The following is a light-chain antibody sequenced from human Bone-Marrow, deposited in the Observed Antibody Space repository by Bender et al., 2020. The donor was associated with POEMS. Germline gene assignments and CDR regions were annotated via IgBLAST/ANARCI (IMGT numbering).Light chain of an antibody. V-gene: IGLV1-36*01. CDR1: SSNIGNNA. CDR3: CSYADNHIWV. Sequence: QSVLTQPPSVSAAPRQRVTISCSGSSSNIGNNAVTWYQHLPGEAPKLLIFYDDLRPSGVSNHFSGSKSGDTASLTISGLQAEDEADFYCCSYADNHIWVFGGGTRLTVL. J-gene: IGLJ3*02. CDR2: YDD.